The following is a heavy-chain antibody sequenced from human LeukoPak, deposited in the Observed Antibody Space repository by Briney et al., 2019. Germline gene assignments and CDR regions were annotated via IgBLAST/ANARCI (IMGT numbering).Heavy chain of an antibody. D-gene: IGHD3-10*01. CDR2: ISSSGSAI. CDR3: ARGLRPNYYFSMDV. CDR1: GFTFSSYE. J-gene: IGHJ6*02. V-gene: IGHV3-48*03. Sequence: PGGSLRLSCAASGFTFSSYEMTWVRQAPGKGLEWISYISSSGSAIYYADSVKGRFTISRDNSKNTLFLQMNSLRAEDTAVYYCARGLRPNYYFSMDVWGQGTTVTVSS.